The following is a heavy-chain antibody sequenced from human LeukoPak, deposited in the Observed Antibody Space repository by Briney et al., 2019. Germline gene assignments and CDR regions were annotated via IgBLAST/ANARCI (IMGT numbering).Heavy chain of an antibody. J-gene: IGHJ3*02. CDR1: GGSISSYY. Sequence: SETLSLTCTVSGGSISSYYWRWIRQPPGKGLEWIADIYYCGSTNLHPSLKSRVTISVDTSKNQSSLKLSSVTAAGTAVYYCARVGRSGWYSDDAFDIWGQGKMVTVSS. CDR2: IYYCGST. V-gene: IGHV4-59*01. D-gene: IGHD6-19*01. CDR3: ARVGRSGWYSDDAFDI.